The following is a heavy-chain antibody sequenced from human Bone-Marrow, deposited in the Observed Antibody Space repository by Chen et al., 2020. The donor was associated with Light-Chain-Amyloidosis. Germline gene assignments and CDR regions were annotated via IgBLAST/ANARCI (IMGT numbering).Heavy chain of an antibody. J-gene: IGHJ3*01. CDR1: GFTFDDYA. Sequence: EVQLVESGGGLVQPGRSLRLSCAASGFTFDDYAMHWVRQAPGKGLAWVAGISLNSGSIGYADSLKGRITISRDNAESSLYLEVHSLRPEDTAFYYCAKDLGSGDYHRSGYYHFDFLDVWGRGTMVTVSS. CDR2: ISLNSGSI. CDR3: AKDLGSGDYHRSGYYHFDFLDV. V-gene: IGHV3-9*01. D-gene: IGHD3-22*01.